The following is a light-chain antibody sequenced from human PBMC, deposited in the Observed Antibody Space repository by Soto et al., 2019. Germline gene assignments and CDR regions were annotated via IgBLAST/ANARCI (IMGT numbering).Light chain of an antibody. CDR1: QSISSW. CDR2: KAS. Sequence: DIPMTQSPSTLSASVCDRVTITCRASQSISSWLAWYQQKPGKAPKLLIYKASTLESGVPSNFSGSGSGTEFTLTISSLQPEDFATYYCQQYNSYPWTFGQGTKVDI. V-gene: IGKV1-5*03. J-gene: IGKJ1*01. CDR3: QQYNSYPWT.